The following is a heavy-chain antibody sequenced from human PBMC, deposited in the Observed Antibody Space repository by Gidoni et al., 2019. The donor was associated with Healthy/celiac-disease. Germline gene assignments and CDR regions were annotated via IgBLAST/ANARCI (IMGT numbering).Heavy chain of an antibody. CDR2: ISYDGSNK. J-gene: IGHJ6*02. D-gene: IGHD2-2*01. V-gene: IGHV3-30*18. Sequence: QVQLVESGGGVVQPGRSLSLSCDAPGFTFRRYGLPWVRQDPGKGLEWVAVISYDGSNKYYADSVKGRFTISRDNSKNTLYLQMNSLRAEDTAVYYCAKQGYCSSTSCYGFYYGMDVWGQGTTVTVSS. CDR1: GFTFRRYG. CDR3: AKQGYCSSTSCYGFYYGMDV.